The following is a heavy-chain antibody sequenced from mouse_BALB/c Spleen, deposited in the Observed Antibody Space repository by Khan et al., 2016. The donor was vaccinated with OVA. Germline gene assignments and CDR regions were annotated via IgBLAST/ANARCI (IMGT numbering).Heavy chain of an antibody. CDR1: GFSLTSYG. V-gene: IGHV2-2*02. CDR2: IWSGGST. Sequence: VQLQESGPGLVQPSQSLSITCTVSGFSLTSYGVHWVRQSPGKGLEWLGVIWSGGSTDYNAAFISRLSISKDNSKSQVFFKMNSLQVNDSAIYYCARNYDYDEGRAYWGQGTLVTVSA. CDR3: ARNYDYDEGRAY. J-gene: IGHJ3*01. D-gene: IGHD2-4*01.